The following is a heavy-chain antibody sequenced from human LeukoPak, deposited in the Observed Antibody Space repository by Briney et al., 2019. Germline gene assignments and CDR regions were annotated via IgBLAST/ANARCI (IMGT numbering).Heavy chain of an antibody. CDR3: AKYYGSGTSEGFDP. V-gene: IGHV3-21*04. D-gene: IGHD3-10*01. Sequence: GGSLRLSCAASGFTFSSYSMNWVRQAPGKGLEWVSSISSSSSYIYYADSVKGRFTISRDNAKNSLYLQMNSLRAEDTAVYYCAKYYGSGTSEGFDPWGQGTLVTVSS. J-gene: IGHJ5*02. CDR1: GFTFSSYS. CDR2: ISSSSSYI.